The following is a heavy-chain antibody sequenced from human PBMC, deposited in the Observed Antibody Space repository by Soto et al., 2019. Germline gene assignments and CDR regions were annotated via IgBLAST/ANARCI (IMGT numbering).Heavy chain of an antibody. Sequence: ASVKVSCKASGYIFTNYYMHWVRQAPGQGLEWMGTINAGGGYTTYAQRFQGRVTMTRDTSTSTVSMELSSLRYEDTALYSCTRGLPIVVLTAPLVLWG. J-gene: IGHJ2*01. D-gene: IGHD2-21*02. CDR3: TRGLPIVVLTAPLVL. CDR2: INAGGGYT. CDR1: GYIFTNYY. V-gene: IGHV1-46*03.